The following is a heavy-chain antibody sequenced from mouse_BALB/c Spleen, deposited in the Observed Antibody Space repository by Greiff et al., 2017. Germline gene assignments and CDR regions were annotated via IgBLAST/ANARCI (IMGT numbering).Heavy chain of an antibody. J-gene: IGHJ4*01. Sequence: EVQLVESGGGLVKPGGSLKLSCAASGFTFSSYAMSWVRQTPEKRLEWVASISSGGSTYYPDSVKGRFTISRDNARNILYLQMSSLRSEDTAMYYCAREIYYYGSNAMDYWGQGTSVTVSS. D-gene: IGHD1-1*01. CDR1: GFTFSSYA. CDR2: ISSGGST. V-gene: IGHV5-6-5*01. CDR3: AREIYYYGSNAMDY.